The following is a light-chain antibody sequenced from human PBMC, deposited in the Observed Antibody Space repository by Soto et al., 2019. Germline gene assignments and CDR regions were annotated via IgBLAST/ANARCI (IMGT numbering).Light chain of an antibody. CDR2: DAS. J-gene: IGKJ1*01. CDR3: QQYNNWPPWT. V-gene: IGKV3-15*01. Sequence: EIVLTQSPATLSVSPGESATLSCLASQSVGSDLAWYQQKPGQAPRLVIYDASTRATGIPARFSGSGSGTEFTLTISSLQSEDFAVYYCQQYNNWPPWTFGQGTKVDI. CDR1: QSVGSD.